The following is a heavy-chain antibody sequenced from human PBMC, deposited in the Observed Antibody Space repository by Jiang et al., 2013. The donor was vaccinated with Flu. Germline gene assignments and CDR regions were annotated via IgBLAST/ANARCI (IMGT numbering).Heavy chain of an antibody. Sequence: PGGSLRLSCAASEFTFSRYSMNWVRQAPGKGLEWVSYISSSGTAIHYADSVRGRFTISRDNAKNSLHLQMNSLRAEDTAVYYCATTDVDYGNYVDYWGQGTLVTVSS. CDR2: ISSSGTAI. D-gene: IGHD4/OR15-4a*01. CDR3: ATTDVDYGNYVDY. J-gene: IGHJ4*02. CDR1: EFTFSRYS. V-gene: IGHV3-48*01.